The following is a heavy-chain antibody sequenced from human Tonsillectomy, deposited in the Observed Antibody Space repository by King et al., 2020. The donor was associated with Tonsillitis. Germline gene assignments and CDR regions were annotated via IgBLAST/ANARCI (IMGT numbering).Heavy chain of an antibody. CDR1: GGSIRSYY. CDR3: ARGGTPYWYFDL. V-gene: IGHV4-59*01. CDR2: VHFSGST. D-gene: IGHD2-15*01. J-gene: IGHJ2*01. Sequence: QLQESGPGLEKPSETLSLTCTVSGGSIRSYYWNWIRQPPGKGLEWIGFVHFSGSTNYNPSLKSRVTITVDTSKNQFSLKLSSVAAADTAVYYCARGGTPYWYFDLWGRGTLVTVSS.